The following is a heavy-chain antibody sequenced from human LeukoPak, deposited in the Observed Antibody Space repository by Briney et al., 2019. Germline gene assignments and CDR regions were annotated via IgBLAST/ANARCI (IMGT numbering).Heavy chain of an antibody. J-gene: IGHJ5*01. CDR3: AKSDWFDS. V-gene: IGHV3-74*01. CDR1: GGSISSSSYY. CDR2: IRSDGRTS. Sequence: LSLTCTVSGGSISSSSYYWGWIRQPPGKGLVWVSRIRSDGRTSIYADSVKGRFTISRDNAKNILYLQMNSLRAEDTAVYYCAKSDWFDSWGQGTLVTVSS.